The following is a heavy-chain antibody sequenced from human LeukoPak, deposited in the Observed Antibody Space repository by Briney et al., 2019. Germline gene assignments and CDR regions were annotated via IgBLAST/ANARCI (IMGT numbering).Heavy chain of an antibody. CDR3: ARDSGKWRSPPYFDY. CDR1: GGSISSSSYY. V-gene: IGHV4-39*02. Sequence: PSETLSLTCTVSGGSISSSSYYWGWIRQPPGKGLEWIGSMYYSGTTYYNPFLKSRVTISVDTSKNQFSLKLSSVTAADTAVYYCARDSGKWRSPPYFDYWGQGTLVTVSS. D-gene: IGHD5-12*01. J-gene: IGHJ4*02. CDR2: MYYSGTT.